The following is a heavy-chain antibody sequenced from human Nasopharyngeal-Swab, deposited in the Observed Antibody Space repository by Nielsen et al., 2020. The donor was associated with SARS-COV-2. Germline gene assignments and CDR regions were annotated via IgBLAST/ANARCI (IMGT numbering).Heavy chain of an antibody. CDR1: GDTFTSYY. J-gene: IGHJ5*02. V-gene: IGHV1-2*06. CDR3: ARSCGTVGCPFDP. Sequence: ASVKVSCKASGDTFTSYYINWVRQAPGQGPEWMGRVIAASGGTNYAQIFRGRVTVTTDTSTSTTYMELTSLRSDDTATYYCARSCGTVGCPFDPWGQGTLVTVSS. D-gene: IGHD2-21*01. CDR2: VIAASGGT.